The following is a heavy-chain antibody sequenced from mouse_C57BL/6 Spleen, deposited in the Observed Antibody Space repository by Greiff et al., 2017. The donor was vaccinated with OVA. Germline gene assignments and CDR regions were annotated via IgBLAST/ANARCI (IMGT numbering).Heavy chain of an antibody. CDR2: IYPGSGST. Sequence: QVQLQQSGAELVKPGASVKMSCKASGYTFTSYWITWVKQRPGQGLEWIGDIYPGSGSTNYNEKFKSKATLTVDTSSSTAYMQLSSLTSEDSAVYYCARYDYDGDAMDYWGQGTSVTVSS. CDR3: ARYDYDGDAMDY. CDR1: GYTFTSYW. V-gene: IGHV1-55*01. D-gene: IGHD2-4*01. J-gene: IGHJ4*01.